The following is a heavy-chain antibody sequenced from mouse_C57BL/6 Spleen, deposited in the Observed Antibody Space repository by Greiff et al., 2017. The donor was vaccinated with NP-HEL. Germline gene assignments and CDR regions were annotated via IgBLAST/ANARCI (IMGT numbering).Heavy chain of an antibody. CDR1: GFTFSDYY. D-gene: IGHD2-4*01. CDR3: TGQFDCGDCYAMDY. J-gene: IGHJ4*01. Sequence: EVKMVESGGGLVQPGGSLKLSCAASGFTFSDYYMYWVRQTPEKRLEWVAYISNGGGSTYYPDTVKGRLTISRDNAKNTLYLQMTRRKSEDTAMYFCTGQFDCGDCYAMDYWGQGSSVTVS. V-gene: IGHV5-12*01. CDR2: ISNGGGST.